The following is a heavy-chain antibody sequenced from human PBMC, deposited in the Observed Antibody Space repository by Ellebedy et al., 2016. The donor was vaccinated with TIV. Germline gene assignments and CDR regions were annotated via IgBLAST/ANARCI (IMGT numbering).Heavy chain of an antibody. CDR1: GFTFSNSW. D-gene: IGHD1-26*01. CDR2: IKHDGGEK. CDR3: ATTPKGGSSDY. Sequence: PGGSLRLSCVVSGFTFSNSWMTWVRQAPGKGLQWVATIKHDGGEKYYVDSVKGRFSISRDNAKNSVYLQMNSLRADDTAFYYCATTPKGGSSDYWGQGTLVTVSS. J-gene: IGHJ4*02. V-gene: IGHV3-7*03.